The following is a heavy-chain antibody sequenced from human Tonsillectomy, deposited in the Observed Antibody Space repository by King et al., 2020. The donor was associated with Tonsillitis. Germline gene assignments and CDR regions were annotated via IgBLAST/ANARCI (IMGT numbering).Heavy chain of an antibody. CDR3: ARGDYGDTYFDY. J-gene: IGHJ4*02. CDR1: GYSFTGYF. Sequence: VQLVQSGAEVKKPGASVKVSCKASGYSFTGYFMHWVRQAPGQGLEWMGWINPHSGGTNFAQNFQARVTMTRDTSISTAYMEVSRLRSDDTAVYFCARGDYGDTYFDYWGQGTLVTVSS. CDR2: INPHSGGT. V-gene: IGHV1-2*02. D-gene: IGHD4-17*01.